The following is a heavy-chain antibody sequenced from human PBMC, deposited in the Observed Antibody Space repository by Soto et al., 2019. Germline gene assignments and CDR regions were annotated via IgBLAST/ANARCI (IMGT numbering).Heavy chain of an antibody. CDR2: INAGNGDT. CDR3: ASRPVMWEGPFDY. CDR1: GYTFTRYP. Sequence: ASVKVSCKASGYTFTRYPIHWVRQAPGQRLEWMGWINAGNGDTTYSQKFQGRVTITRDTSATTAYMELISLRSEDTAVYYCASRPVMWEGPFDYWGQGTPVTVSS. V-gene: IGHV1-3*01. D-gene: IGHD1-26*01. J-gene: IGHJ4*02.